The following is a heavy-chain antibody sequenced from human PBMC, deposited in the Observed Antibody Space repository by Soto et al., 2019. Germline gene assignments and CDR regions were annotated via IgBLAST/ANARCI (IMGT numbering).Heavy chain of an antibody. CDR3: ARDRGAGYSSGWSHN. V-gene: IGHV1-2*02. Sequence: ASVKVSCKASGYTFTGYYMHWVRQAPGQGLGWMGWINPNSGGTNYAQKFQGRVTMTRDTSISTAYMELSRLRSDDTAVYYCARDRGAGYSSGWSHNWGQGTLVTVSS. CDR1: GYTFTGYY. CDR2: INPNSGGT. J-gene: IGHJ4*02. D-gene: IGHD6-19*01.